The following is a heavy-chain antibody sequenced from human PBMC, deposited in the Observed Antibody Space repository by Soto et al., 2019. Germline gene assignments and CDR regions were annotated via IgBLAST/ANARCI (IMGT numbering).Heavy chain of an antibody. V-gene: IGHV3-23*01. CDR1: GFTFSSYA. CDR3: AKGTPDTGGYYYYSMDV. Sequence: GGSLRLSCAASGFTFSSYAMGWVRQAPGKGLDWVSVISGSGGITYSADSVKGRFTISRDNSKNILYPQMNSLRAEDTAVYYCAKGTPDTGGYYYYSMDVWGQGTAVTVSS. J-gene: IGHJ6*02. CDR2: ISGSGGIT. D-gene: IGHD5-18*01.